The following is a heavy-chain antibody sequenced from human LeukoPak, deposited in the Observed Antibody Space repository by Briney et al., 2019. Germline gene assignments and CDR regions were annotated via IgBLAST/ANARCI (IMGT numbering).Heavy chain of an antibody. D-gene: IGHD3-22*01. J-gene: IGHJ4*01. V-gene: IGHV3-15*01. CDR2: IKSKTDGETI. Sequence: PGGCLRLSCAASGFSLNNAWMSWARQAPGKGLEWVGRIKSKTDGETIDYAAPVRGRSTISRDDSKNMVYLVMNNLKTEDTAVYYCTTSYYDSSGFRAWGHGTLVTVSS. CDR3: TTSYYDSSGFRA. CDR1: GFSLNNAW.